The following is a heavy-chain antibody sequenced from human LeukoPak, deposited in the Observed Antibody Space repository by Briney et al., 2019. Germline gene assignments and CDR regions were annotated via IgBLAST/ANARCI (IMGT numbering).Heavy chain of an antibody. Sequence: SVKVSCKASGGTFSSYAISWVRQAPGQGLEWMGGIIPIFGTANYAQKFQGRVTVTADESTSTAYMELSSLRSEDTAVYYCARGNVLTGYHKYFQHWGQGTLVTVSS. CDR1: GGTFSSYA. D-gene: IGHD3-9*01. CDR2: IIPIFGTA. CDR3: ARGNVLTGYHKYFQH. J-gene: IGHJ1*01. V-gene: IGHV1-69*01.